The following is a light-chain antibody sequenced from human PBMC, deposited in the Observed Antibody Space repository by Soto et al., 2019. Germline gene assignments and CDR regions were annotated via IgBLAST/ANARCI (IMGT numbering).Light chain of an antibody. CDR1: SSDVGRFHY. V-gene: IGLV2-14*03. CDR2: DVS. Sequence: QSALTQPASASGSPGQSVTISCTGASSDVGRFHYVSWYQQHPGKAPRLLIFDVSTRPSGVSDRFSGSKSGNTASLTISGLQAEDEADYYCNSYTATNTYVFGTGTKLTVL. CDR3: NSYTATNTYV. J-gene: IGLJ1*01.